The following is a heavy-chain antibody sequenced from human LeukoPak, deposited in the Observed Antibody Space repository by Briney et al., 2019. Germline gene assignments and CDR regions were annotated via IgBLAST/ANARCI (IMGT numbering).Heavy chain of an antibody. CDR1: GYSFTNYW. CDR2: IYPGDSDS. Sequence: GESLKISCKGSGYSFTNYWIGWVRQMPGKGLEWMGIIYPGDSDSRYNPSFQGQVTISADKSITTAYLQWSSLKASDTAMYYCARGVPGYCSSTSCYAKYFFYYMDVWGKGTAVTVSS. V-gene: IGHV5-51*01. J-gene: IGHJ6*03. CDR3: ARGVPGYCSSTSCYAKYFFYYMDV. D-gene: IGHD2-2*01.